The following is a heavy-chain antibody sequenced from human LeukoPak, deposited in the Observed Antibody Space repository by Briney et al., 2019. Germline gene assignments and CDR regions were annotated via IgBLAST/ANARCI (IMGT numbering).Heavy chain of an antibody. V-gene: IGHV4-61*02. Sequence: SQTLSLTCTVSGDSISSGDYYWSWIRQPAGKGLEWIGRISSSGSTNYNPSLKSRVTISVDTSKNQFSLKLSSVTAADTAVYFCARDGCSGDSCTNWDFDYWGQGTLVTVSS. CDR1: GDSISSGDYY. J-gene: IGHJ4*02. D-gene: IGHD2-15*01. CDR3: ARDGCSGDSCTNWDFDY. CDR2: ISSSGST.